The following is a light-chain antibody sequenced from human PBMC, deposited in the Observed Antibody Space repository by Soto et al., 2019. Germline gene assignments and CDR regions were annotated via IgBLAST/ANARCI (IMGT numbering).Light chain of an antibody. CDR3: SSYTTSYFYV. CDR1: GRDIGAYNY. CDR2: EVE. V-gene: IGLV2-14*01. Sequence: QSVLTQPASVSGSPGQSITISCTGSGRDIGAYNYVSWYQQHPGKAPKLIIYEVENRPSGVSNRFSASKPAFTASLTISGLQAEDEADYYCSSYTTSYFYVFGPGTKVTVL. J-gene: IGLJ1*01.